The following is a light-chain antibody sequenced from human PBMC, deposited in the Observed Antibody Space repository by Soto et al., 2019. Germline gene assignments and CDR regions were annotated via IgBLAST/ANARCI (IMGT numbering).Light chain of an antibody. V-gene: IGKV4-1*01. J-gene: IGKJ2*01. CDR2: WAS. Sequence: DIVMTQSPDSLAVSLGERAAINCKSSQSILFTSNNKNYLAWYQQKPGQPPKLLIYWASTRESGVPDRFSGSGSGTDFTLTISSRQADDVAVYYCQQYYTTPPYTFGQGTKVEIK. CDR3: QQYYTTPPYT. CDR1: QSILFTSNNKNY.